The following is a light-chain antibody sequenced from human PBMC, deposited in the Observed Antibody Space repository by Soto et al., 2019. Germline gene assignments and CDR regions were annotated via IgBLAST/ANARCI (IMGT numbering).Light chain of an antibody. CDR3: QQYGSSRT. CDR2: GAS. CDR1: QSVSSSY. V-gene: IGKV3-20*01. Sequence: EIVLTQSPGTLSLSPGERATLSCRASQSVSSSYLAWYQQKPGQAPRLLIYGASSRATGIPDRLSGSGSGTDFTLTISRLEPEDFAVYYCQQYGSSRTFGGGTKVVIK. J-gene: IGKJ4*01.